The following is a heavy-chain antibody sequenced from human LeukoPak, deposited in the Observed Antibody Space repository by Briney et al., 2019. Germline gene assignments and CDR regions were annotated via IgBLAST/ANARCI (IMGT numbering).Heavy chain of an antibody. CDR3: ARRWNYGRNYYIDV. D-gene: IGHD1-7*01. CDR1: GGSFGNYY. Sequence: SETLSLTCAVYGGSFGNYYWNWIRQPPGKGLEWLGEINDNGRANYNPSLMSRVTVSVDTSKNQFSLRLTSVTATDTAVYYCARRWNYGRNYYIDVWGKGATVSVSS. J-gene: IGHJ6*03. V-gene: IGHV4-34*01. CDR2: INDNGRA.